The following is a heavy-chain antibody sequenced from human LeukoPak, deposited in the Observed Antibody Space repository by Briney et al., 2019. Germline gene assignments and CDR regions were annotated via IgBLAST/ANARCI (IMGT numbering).Heavy chain of an antibody. CDR3: ARGRESLLPGYSYGYIRDAFDI. D-gene: IGHD5-18*01. CDR1: GYTFTSYG. V-gene: IGHV1-18*01. Sequence: GASVKVSCKASGYTFTSYGISWVRQAPGQGLEWMGWISAYNGNTNYAQKLQGRVTMTTDTSTSTAYMELRSLRSDDTAVYYCARGRESLLPGYSYGYIRDAFDIWGQGTMVTVSS. J-gene: IGHJ3*02. CDR2: ISAYNGNT.